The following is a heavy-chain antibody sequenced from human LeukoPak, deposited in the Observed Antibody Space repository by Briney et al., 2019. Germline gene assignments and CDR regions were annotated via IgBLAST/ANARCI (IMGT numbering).Heavy chain of an antibody. V-gene: IGHV1-69*01. CDR1: GYSFTSYW. CDR3: ARAGRYCSGGSCYSYYYYGMDV. D-gene: IGHD2-15*01. Sequence: RISCKGSGYSFTSYWISWVRQAPGQGLEWKGGIIPIFGTANYAQKFQGRVTITADESTSTAYMELSSLRSEDTAVYYCARAGRYCSGGSCYSYYYYGMDVWGQGTTVTVSS. CDR2: IIPIFGTA. J-gene: IGHJ6*02.